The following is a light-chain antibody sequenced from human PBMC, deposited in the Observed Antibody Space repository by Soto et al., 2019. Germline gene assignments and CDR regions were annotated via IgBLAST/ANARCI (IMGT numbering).Light chain of an antibody. CDR1: QSISSW. V-gene: IGKV1-5*01. CDR3: QQYNSNSKYT. J-gene: IGKJ2*01. Sequence: DIQMTQSPSTLSASVGDRVTITCRASQSISSWLAWYLQRPGKAPKLLIYDASSLESGVPSRFSGSGSGTEFTLTISSLQPDDFATYYCQQYNSNSKYTFGQGTKVDI. CDR2: DAS.